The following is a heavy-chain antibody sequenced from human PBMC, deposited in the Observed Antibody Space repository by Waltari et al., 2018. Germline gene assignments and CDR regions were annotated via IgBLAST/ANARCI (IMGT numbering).Heavy chain of an antibody. J-gene: IGHJ4*02. V-gene: IGHV4-34*01. CDR1: GGSLSGYS. D-gene: IGHD3-10*01. Sequence: QVQMRQWGAGLLEPSETLSLTCAVYGGSLSGYSWTWIRQTPGKGLEWIGEINHSGSTIYRWSLKSRVSSSLDAPNNQFSLKLSSVPAADTAIYYCARDGRGFNYGSGTYNYWGQGTLVTVSS. CDR2: INHSGST. CDR3: ARDGRGFNYGSGTYNY.